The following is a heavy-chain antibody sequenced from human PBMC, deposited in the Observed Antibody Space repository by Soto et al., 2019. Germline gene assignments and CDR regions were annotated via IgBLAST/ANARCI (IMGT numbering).Heavy chain of an antibody. CDR1: GFTFSTYG. J-gene: IGHJ6*02. Sequence: LRLSCAASGFTFSTYGMQWVRQAPGKGLEWVAVISYDGYLKYYVDAVKGRFTVARENSKNTLFLEMNSLRVEDTAVYFCAKDFKVSGSHYGTLNYYYGMDVWGQGTTVTVSS. CDR3: AKDFKVSGSHYGTLNYYYGMDV. V-gene: IGHV3-30*18. CDR2: ISYDGYLK. D-gene: IGHD3-10*01.